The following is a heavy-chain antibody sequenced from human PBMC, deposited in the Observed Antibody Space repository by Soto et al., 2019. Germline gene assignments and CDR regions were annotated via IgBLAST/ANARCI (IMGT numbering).Heavy chain of an antibody. D-gene: IGHD4-17*01. V-gene: IGHV4-59*12. CDR3: ARDYGGNSDY. CDR2: IYYSGST. CDR1: GGSISSYY. Sequence: PSETLSLTCTVSGGSISSYYWSWIRQPPGKGLEWIGYIYYSGSTNYNPSLKSRATISVDTSKNQFSLKLSSVTAADTAVYYCARDYGGNSDYWGQGTLVTVSS. J-gene: IGHJ4*02.